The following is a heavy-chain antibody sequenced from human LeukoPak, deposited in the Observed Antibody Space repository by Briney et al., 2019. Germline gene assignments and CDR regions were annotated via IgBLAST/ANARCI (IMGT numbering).Heavy chain of an antibody. CDR3: ARDVWTGVAVSDY. V-gene: IGHV3-7*01. CDR2: IKEDGSIQ. D-gene: IGHD6-19*01. Sequence: GGSLRLSCVASGFTFSSYWMTWVRQAPGKGVEWVANIKEDGSIQYYLDSVRGRFTISRDNAKTSVYLQLNSLRADDAAVYYCARDVWTGVAVSDYWGQGTLVTVSS. CDR1: GFTFSSYW. J-gene: IGHJ4*02.